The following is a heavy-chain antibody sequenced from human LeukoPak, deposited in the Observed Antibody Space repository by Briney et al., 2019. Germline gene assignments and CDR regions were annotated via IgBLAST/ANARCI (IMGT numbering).Heavy chain of an antibody. D-gene: IGHD2/OR15-2a*01. CDR1: GGSISSSNW. CDR2: IFHTGTT. Sequence: SETLSLTCAVSGGSISSSNWWRWVRQPPGKGLEWIGRIFHTGTTDYKTSLKGRVTISVDKSKNQFSLKLTSVTAADTAVYYCARLTPTTLSLYYYYMDVWGKGTTVTVSS. V-gene: IGHV4-4*02. CDR3: ARLTPTTLSLYYYYMDV. J-gene: IGHJ6*03.